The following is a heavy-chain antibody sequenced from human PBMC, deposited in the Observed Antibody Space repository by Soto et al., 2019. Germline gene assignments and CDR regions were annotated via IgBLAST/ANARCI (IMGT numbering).Heavy chain of an antibody. CDR2: IIPIFGTA. CDR1: GGTFSSYA. CDR3: ARAIAVAATGWFDP. J-gene: IGHJ5*02. D-gene: IGHD6-19*01. V-gene: IGHV1-69*13. Sequence: SVKVSCKASGGTFSSYAISWVRQAPGQGLEWMGGIIPIFGTANYAQKFQGRVTMTADESTSTAYMELSSLRSEDTAVYYCARAIAVAATGWFDPWGQGTLVTVSS.